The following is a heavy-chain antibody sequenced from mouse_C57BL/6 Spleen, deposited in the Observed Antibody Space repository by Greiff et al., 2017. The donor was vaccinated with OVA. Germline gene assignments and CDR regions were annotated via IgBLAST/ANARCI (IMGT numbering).Heavy chain of an antibody. CDR3: TSSGYYFDY. Sequence: VQLQQSGAELVRPGASVTLSCKASGYTFTDYEMHWVKQTPVHGLEWIGAIDPETGGTAYNQKFKGKAILTADKSSSTAYMELRSLTSEDSAVYYCTSSGYYFDYWGQGTTLTVSS. CDR1: GYTFTDYE. CDR2: IDPETGGT. D-gene: IGHD6-1*01. V-gene: IGHV1-15*01. J-gene: IGHJ2*01.